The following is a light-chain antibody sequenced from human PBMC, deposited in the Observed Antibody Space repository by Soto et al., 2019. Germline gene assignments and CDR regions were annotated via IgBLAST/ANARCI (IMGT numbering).Light chain of an antibody. CDR3: GAWDRSLSGYV. CDR2: DNN. J-gene: IGLJ1*01. CDR1: NSNIGRSY. V-gene: IGLV1-51*01. Sequence: QSVLTQPPSVSAAAGQKVTISCSGNNSNIGRSYLSWYQQLPGTAPKLLIYDNNKRPSGTPHRFSGSKSGTSATLDITGLQTGDEANYYCGAWDRSLSGYVFGTGTKVT.